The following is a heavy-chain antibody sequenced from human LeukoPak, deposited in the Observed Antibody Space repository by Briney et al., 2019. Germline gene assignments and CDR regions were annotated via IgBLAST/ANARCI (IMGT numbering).Heavy chain of an antibody. CDR1: GYNFTNYW. V-gene: IGHV5-51*01. D-gene: IGHD6-13*01. CDR3: ARQTYSSNWGLGY. CDR2: IYPGDSHI. Sequence: GESLKISCKGSGYNFTNYWIGWVRQMPGKGLEWMGIIYPGDSHITYSPSFQGQVTISADKSISTAYLQWSSLKASDTAMYFCARQTYSSNWGLGYWGQGTLVTVSS. J-gene: IGHJ4*02.